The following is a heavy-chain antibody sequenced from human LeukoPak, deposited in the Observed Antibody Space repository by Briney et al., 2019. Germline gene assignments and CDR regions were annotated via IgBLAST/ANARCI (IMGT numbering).Heavy chain of an antibody. CDR1: GYTFNNYA. Sequence: ASVKVSCKASGYTFNNYAMNWVRQAPGQGLEWMGWINTDTGIPTYAQGFTGRFVFSLDTSVSTAYLQISTLRPEDTAVYYCARVPPTGDLGPLDYWGQGTLVTVSS. V-gene: IGHV7-4-1*02. D-gene: IGHD3-10*01. CDR3: ARVPPTGDLGPLDY. J-gene: IGHJ4*02. CDR2: INTDTGIP.